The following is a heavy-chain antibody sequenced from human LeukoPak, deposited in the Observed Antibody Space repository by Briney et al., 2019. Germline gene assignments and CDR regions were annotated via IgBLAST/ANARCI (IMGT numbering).Heavy chain of an antibody. Sequence: GGSLRLSCAASGFTVSSNYMSWVRQAPGKGLEWVSVIYSGGSTYYADSVKGRFTISRDNSKNTLYLQMNSLRAEDTAVYYCAKDEGYYYDSSGYYYADYWGQGTLVTVSS. CDR3: AKDEGYYYDSSGYYYADY. CDR1: GFTVSSNY. D-gene: IGHD3-22*01. V-gene: IGHV3-53*05. J-gene: IGHJ4*02. CDR2: IYSGGST.